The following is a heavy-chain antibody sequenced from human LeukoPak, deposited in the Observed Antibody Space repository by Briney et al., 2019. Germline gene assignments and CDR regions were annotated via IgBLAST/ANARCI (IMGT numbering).Heavy chain of an antibody. V-gene: IGHV1-69*04. CDR2: IIPILGIA. Sequence: SVKVSCKASGGTFSSYAISWVRQAPGQGLEWMGRIIPILGIANYAQKFQGRVTITADKSTSTAYMELSSLRSEDTAVYYCARSVGVAGTVSVYYYYGMDVWGQGTTVTVSS. CDR3: ARSVGVAGTVSVYYYYGMDV. CDR1: GGTFSSYA. D-gene: IGHD6-19*01. J-gene: IGHJ6*02.